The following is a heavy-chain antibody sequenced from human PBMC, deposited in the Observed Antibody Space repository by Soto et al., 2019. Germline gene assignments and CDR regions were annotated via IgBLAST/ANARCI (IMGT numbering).Heavy chain of an antibody. Sequence: PSETLSLTCTVSGGSISSFYWNWIRQSPGKGLEWIGYIYYSGTTNYNPSLKSRGTISIDTSKNQYSLKLSSVTAADTAVYYCAGLTYSYYESSGYYNWFDPWGQGTLVTVSS. V-gene: IGHV4-59*01. CDR1: GGSISSFY. CDR2: IYYSGTT. D-gene: IGHD3-22*01. CDR3: AGLTYSYYESSGYYNWFDP. J-gene: IGHJ5*02.